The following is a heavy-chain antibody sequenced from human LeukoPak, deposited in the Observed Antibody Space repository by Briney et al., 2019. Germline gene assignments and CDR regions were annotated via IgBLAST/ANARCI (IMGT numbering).Heavy chain of an antibody. CDR3: ANEVVVVAAPTTSFDY. V-gene: IGHV3-23*01. J-gene: IGHJ4*02. D-gene: IGHD2-15*01. Sequence: PGGSLRLSCAASGFTFSSYAMSWVRQAPGKGLEWVSAISGSGGSTYYADSVKGRFTISRDNSKNTLYLQMNSLRPEDTAVYYCANEVVVVAAPTTSFDYWGQGTLVTVSS. CDR1: GFTFSSYA. CDR2: ISGSGGST.